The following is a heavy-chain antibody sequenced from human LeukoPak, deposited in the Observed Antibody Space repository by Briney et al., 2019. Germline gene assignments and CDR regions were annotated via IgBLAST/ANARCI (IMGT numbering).Heavy chain of an antibody. D-gene: IGHD6-13*01. Sequence: AGGSLRLSCAASGFTYSSYAMSWVRQAPGKGLEWVSAISGSGGSTYYADSVKGRFTISRDNSKNTLYLQMNSLRAEDTAVYYCAKDGYSSCCYYWFDPWGQGTLVTVSS. CDR3: AKDGYSSCCYYWFDP. V-gene: IGHV3-23*01. CDR2: ISGSGGST. CDR1: GFTYSSYA. J-gene: IGHJ5*02.